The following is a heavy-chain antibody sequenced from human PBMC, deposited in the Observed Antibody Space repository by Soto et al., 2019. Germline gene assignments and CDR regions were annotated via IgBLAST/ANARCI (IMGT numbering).Heavy chain of an antibody. CDR3: ASKTYSRNAFDI. D-gene: IGHD6-13*01. Sequence: QVQLVESGGGLVKPGGSLRLSCAASGFTFSDYYMSWIRQAPGKGLEWVSYISSSSSYTNYADSVKGRFTISRDNAKNSLYLQMTSLRAEDSAVYYCASKTYSRNAFDIWGQGTMVTVSS. J-gene: IGHJ3*02. CDR2: ISSSSSYT. V-gene: IGHV3-11*05. CDR1: GFTFSDYY.